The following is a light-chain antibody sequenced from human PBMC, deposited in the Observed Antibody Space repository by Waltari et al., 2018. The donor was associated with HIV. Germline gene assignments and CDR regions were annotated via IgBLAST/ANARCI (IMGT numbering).Light chain of an antibody. V-gene: IGLV1-40*01. CDR3: QSYDSSLSASV. Sequence: QSVLTQPPSVSGAPGQRVTISCTGSRSNIGAGYDVHWYQQLPVTAPKLPVYGNTNRPSGVPDRFSGCKSGTSASLAITGLQAEDEAEYYCQSYDSSLSASVFGEGTKLTGL. CDR2: GNT. J-gene: IGLJ2*01. CDR1: RSNIGAGYD.